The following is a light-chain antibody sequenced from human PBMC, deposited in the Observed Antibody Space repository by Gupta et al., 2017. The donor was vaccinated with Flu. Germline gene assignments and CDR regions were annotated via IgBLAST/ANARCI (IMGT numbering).Light chain of an antibody. Sequence: QSVLTQPPSVSAAPGQDVSISCSGNNSNIGKSYVSWYQQLPGTDPRRLIYETNKRPSGIPDRGSGSKSGTSATLGITGLQTGDEADDDCGAWDSSLTVVFGGGTKLTVL. V-gene: IGLV1-51*02. CDR3: GAWDSSLTVV. J-gene: IGLJ3*02. CDR2: ETN. CDR1: NSNIGKSY.